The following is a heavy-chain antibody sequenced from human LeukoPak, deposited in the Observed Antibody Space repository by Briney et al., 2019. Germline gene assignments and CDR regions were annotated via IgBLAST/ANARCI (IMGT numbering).Heavy chain of an antibody. Sequence: GGSLRLSCAASGFTVSSNYMSWVRQAPGKGLEWVSVIYSGGRTYYADSVKGRFTISRDNSKNTLYLQMNSLRAEDTAVYYCARLNYYDSSGSDDAFDIWGQGTMVTVSS. CDR2: IYSGGRT. J-gene: IGHJ3*02. D-gene: IGHD3-22*01. CDR1: GFTVSSNY. CDR3: ARLNYYDSSGSDDAFDI. V-gene: IGHV3-66*04.